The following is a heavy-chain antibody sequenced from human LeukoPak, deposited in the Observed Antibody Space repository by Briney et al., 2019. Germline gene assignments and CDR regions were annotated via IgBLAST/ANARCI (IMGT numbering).Heavy chain of an antibody. CDR2: VYYTGST. CDR1: GGSVSNYY. D-gene: IGHD6-13*01. V-gene: IGHV4-59*08. J-gene: IGHJ4*02. Sequence: SESESLTCSVSGGSVSNYYWSWIRQPPGKGLEWIGYVYYTGSTNYNPSLKSRVTIFEDKSKNQFSLRLYSVTVADTAVYYCARHFGYSTSSYFDQWARSSLVTVSS. CDR3: ARHFGYSTSSYFDQ.